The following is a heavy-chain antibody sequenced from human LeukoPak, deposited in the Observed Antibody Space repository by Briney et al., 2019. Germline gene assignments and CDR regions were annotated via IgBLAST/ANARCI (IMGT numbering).Heavy chain of an antibody. CDR1: GYSISSGYY. Sequence: PSETLSLTCTVSGYSISSGYYWGWIRQPPGKGLEWIGSIYHSGSTYYSPSLKSRVTISVDTSKNQFSLKLSSVTAADTAVYYCARKRGGPSIVATIIGGFDYWGQGTLVTVSS. V-gene: IGHV4-38-2*02. CDR3: ARKRGGPSIVATIIGGFDY. J-gene: IGHJ4*02. CDR2: IYHSGST. D-gene: IGHD5-12*01.